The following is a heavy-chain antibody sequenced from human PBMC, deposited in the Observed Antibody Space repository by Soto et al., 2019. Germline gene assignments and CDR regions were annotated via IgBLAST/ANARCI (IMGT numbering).Heavy chain of an antibody. V-gene: IGHV1-69*06. CDR3: ASPAYAFWSGYVYGMDV. D-gene: IGHD3-3*01. J-gene: IGHJ6*02. CDR2: IIPIFGTA. CDR1: GGTFSSYA. Sequence: ASVKVSCKASGGTFSSYAISWVRQAPGQGLEWMGGIIPIFGTANYAQKFQGRVTITADKSTSTAYMELSSLRSEDTAVYYCASPAYAFWSGYVYGMDVWGQGTTVTVSS.